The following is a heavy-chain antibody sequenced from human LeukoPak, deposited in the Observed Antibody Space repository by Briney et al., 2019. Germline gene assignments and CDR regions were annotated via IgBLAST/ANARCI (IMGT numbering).Heavy chain of an antibody. D-gene: IGHD3-22*01. Sequence: GGSLRLSCAASGFTFSSYAMSWVRQAPGKGLDWVSAISTSGGRTFYADSVKGRFTISRDNSKNTLYLQMNSLKAEDTAIYYCAKDPTDFDSSGQTYFDYWGQGTLVTVSS. CDR2: ISTSGGRT. CDR1: GFTFSSYA. CDR3: AKDPTDFDSSGQTYFDY. J-gene: IGHJ4*02. V-gene: IGHV3-23*01.